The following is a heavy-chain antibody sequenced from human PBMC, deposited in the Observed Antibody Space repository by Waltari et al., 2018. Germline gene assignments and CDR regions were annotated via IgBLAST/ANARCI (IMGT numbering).Heavy chain of an antibody. Sequence: QVQLMESGPGLVRPSETLSLTCHVSGGSITSDYWIWVHQPPEKGLEWVGYLYHSGTTNYSPALRSRVSISVDTSKTQFSLKLNYVTAADTAVYYCARGHSTGWYLSHWGRGALVTVSS. V-gene: IGHV4-59*01. J-gene: IGHJ1*01. CDR3: ARGHSTGWYLSH. D-gene: IGHD6-19*01. CDR1: GGSITSDY. CDR2: LYHSGTT.